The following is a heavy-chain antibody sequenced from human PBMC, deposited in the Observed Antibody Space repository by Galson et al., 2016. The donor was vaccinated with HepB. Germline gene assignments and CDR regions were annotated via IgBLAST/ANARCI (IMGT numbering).Heavy chain of an antibody. Sequence: SVKVSCKASGGTFNSYTLTWVRQAPGQGPEWMGRVIPSVDKTDYAERFEGRLTITADRFTTSTHLQLNSLTSDDTAMYYCAIATMYWRSEGFDVCGQGTMFTVSS. D-gene: IGHD3-16*01. CDR1: GGTFNSYT. CDR2: VIPSVDKT. J-gene: IGHJ3*01. CDR3: AIATMYWRSEGFDV. V-gene: IGHV1-69*02.